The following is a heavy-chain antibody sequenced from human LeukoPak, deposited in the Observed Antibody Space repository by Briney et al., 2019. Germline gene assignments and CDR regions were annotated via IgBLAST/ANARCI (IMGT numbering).Heavy chain of an antibody. CDR2: MNPNGGNT. V-gene: IGHV1-8*01. CDR1: GYTFTSYD. Sequence: GASVKVSRKASGYTFTSYDINWVRQAPGEGLEWMGWMNPNGGNTCYAQKFQGRVTMTRNTSISTAYMELSSLRSEGTAVYDCAIYFSTYYYDSSGTFDYWGQGTLVTVSS. J-gene: IGHJ4*02. D-gene: IGHD3-22*01. CDR3: AIYFSTYYYDSSGTFDY.